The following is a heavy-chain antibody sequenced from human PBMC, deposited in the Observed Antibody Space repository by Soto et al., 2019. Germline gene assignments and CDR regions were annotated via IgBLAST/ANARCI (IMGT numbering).Heavy chain of an antibody. J-gene: IGHJ4*02. Sequence: EVQLLESGGGLEQPGGSLRLSCAASGFTFSRYAMSWVRQAPGKGLEWVSSISGSGSSANYADSVRGRFTISRDNSENTLRLQMNSLRAEDTAVYYCAKDRDISGSRDYIDYWGQGTLVTVSS. CDR2: ISGSGSSA. CDR3: AKDRDISGSRDYIDY. V-gene: IGHV3-23*01. CDR1: GFTFSRYA. D-gene: IGHD3-22*01.